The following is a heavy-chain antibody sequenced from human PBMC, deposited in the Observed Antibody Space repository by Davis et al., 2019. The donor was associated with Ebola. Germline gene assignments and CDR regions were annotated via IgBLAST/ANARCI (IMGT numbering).Heavy chain of an antibody. J-gene: IGHJ6*02. CDR1: GFTFSSYA. CDR3: ASGDGRGYSYDMDV. D-gene: IGHD3/OR15-3a*01. CDR2: ISGSGGST. Sequence: GGSLRLSCAASGFTFSSYAMSWVRQAPGKGLEWVSAISGSGGSTYYADSVKGRFTISRDNAKNSLYLQMNSLRAEDTALYYCASGDGRGYSYDMDVWGQGTTVTVSS. V-gene: IGHV3-23*01.